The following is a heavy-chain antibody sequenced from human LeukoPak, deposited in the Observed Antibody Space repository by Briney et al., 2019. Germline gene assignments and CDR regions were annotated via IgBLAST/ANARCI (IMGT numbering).Heavy chain of an antibody. J-gene: IGHJ4*02. CDR3: ATRPTRGLYGGRRIDY. CDR2: HIGRGLST. D-gene: IGHD4-23*01. V-gene: IGHV3-23*01. Sequence: PGGALRLPVSAFGLTFYNYVMRRGAPAPGKGPEGVGAHIGRGLSTYYADSVKGRFSISRANSKNTLSLQTNSLRAEDTAVYYCATRPTRGLYGGRRIDYWGQGTLVTVSS. CDR1: GLTFYNYV.